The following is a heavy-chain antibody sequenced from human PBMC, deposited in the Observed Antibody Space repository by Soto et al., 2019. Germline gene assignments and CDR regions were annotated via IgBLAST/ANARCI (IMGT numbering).Heavy chain of an antibody. CDR3: ARDRPIVVVPAQGFDP. Sequence: ASVKVSCKASGYTFTSYGISWVRQAPGQGLEWMGWISAYNGNTNYAQKLQGRVTMTTDTSTSTAYMELRSLRSDDTAVYYCARDRPIVVVPAQGFDPWGQGTLVTV. V-gene: IGHV1-18*01. J-gene: IGHJ5*02. CDR1: GYTFTSYG. D-gene: IGHD2-2*01. CDR2: ISAYNGNT.